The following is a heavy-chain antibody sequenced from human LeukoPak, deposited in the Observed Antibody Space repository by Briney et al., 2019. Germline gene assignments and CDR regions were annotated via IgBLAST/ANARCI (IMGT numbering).Heavy chain of an antibody. CDR3: ARCGGSCYSDY. CDR2: ISSSSYI. V-gene: IGHV3-21*01. Sequence: GGSLRLSCAASGFTFSSYSMNWVRQAPGKGLEWVSSISSSSYIYSADSVKGRFTISRDNAKNSLYLQMNSLRAEDTAVYYCARCGGSCYSDYWGQGNLVTVSS. D-gene: IGHD2-15*01. CDR1: GFTFSSYS. J-gene: IGHJ4*02.